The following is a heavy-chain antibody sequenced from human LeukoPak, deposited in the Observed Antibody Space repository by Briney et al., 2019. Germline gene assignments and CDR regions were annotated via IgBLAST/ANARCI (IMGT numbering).Heavy chain of an antibody. Sequence: SETLSLTCTVSGGSISSGGYYWSWIRQHPGKGLEWIGYIYYSGSTYYNPSLKSRVTISVDTSKNQFSLKLSSVTAADTAVYYCAREPNYYYDSSGYYGAFDIWGQGTMVTVSS. D-gene: IGHD3-22*01. CDR2: IYYSGST. J-gene: IGHJ3*02. V-gene: IGHV4-31*03. CDR1: GGSISSGGYY. CDR3: AREPNYYYDSSGYYGAFDI.